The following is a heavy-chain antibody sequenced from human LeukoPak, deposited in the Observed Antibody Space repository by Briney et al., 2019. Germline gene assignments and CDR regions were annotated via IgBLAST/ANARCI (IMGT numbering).Heavy chain of an antibody. CDR1: GFTFSSYW. CDR3: ARGSGYLPEN. CDR2: INSDGSST. Sequence: PGGSLRLSCAASGFTFSSYWMHWVRQAPGKGLVWVSRINSDGSSTSYADSVKGRFTISRNNGKNSLYLQMNGLRAEDTAIYFCARGSGYLPENWGQGTRVTVSS. D-gene: IGHD3-22*01. V-gene: IGHV3-74*01. J-gene: IGHJ4*02.